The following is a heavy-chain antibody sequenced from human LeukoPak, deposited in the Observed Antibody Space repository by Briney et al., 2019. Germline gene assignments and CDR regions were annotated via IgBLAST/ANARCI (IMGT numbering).Heavy chain of an antibody. D-gene: IGHD3-22*01. V-gene: IGHV4-39*01. CDR1: GASFSDTTYY. Sequence: SETLSLTCTVSGASFSDTTYYWAWIRQPPGKGLEWIGSIYFSETKYNPSLKSRIIISGDTSKNQFSLKLSSVTAADTAVYYCASPSKLVISRGGFDIWGQGTMVTVSA. CDR3: ASPSKLVISRGGFDI. CDR2: IYFSET. J-gene: IGHJ3*02.